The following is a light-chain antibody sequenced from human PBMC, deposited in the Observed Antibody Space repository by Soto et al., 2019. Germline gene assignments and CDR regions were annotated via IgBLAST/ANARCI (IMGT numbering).Light chain of an antibody. J-gene: IGKJ1*01. CDR3: QQYYSYPVT. CDR2: AAS. V-gene: IGKV1-8*01. CDR1: QGISSY. Sequence: AIRMTQSPSSFSASTGDRVTITCRASQGISSYLAWYQQKPGKAPKLLIYAASTLQSGVPSRFSCSGSGTDFTLTISCLQSEDFATYYCQQYYSYPVTSGQGTNVEIK.